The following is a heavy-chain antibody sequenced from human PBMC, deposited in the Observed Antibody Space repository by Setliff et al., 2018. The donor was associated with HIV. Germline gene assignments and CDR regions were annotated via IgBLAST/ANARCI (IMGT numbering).Heavy chain of an antibody. J-gene: IGHJ6*02. V-gene: IGHV4-38-2*01. CDR1: RYSISSGYY. CDR2: IYHTGST. Sequence: SETLSLTCAVSRYSISSGYYWGWIRQPPGKGLEWIGSIYHTGSTYYNPSLNSRVAISVDTSKNQFSLKLFSVTAADTAMYYCARSYCADGCYYNSPRGMDVWGQGTTVTAP. CDR3: ARSYCADGCYYNSPRGMDV. D-gene: IGHD2-21*02.